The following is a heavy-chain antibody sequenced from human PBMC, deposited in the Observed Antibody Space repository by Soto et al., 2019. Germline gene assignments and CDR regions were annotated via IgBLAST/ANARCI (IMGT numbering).Heavy chain of an antibody. J-gene: IGHJ6*02. V-gene: IGHV1-8*01. Sequence: ASVKVSCKASGYTFTSYDINWVRQATGQGLEWMGWMNPNSGNTGYAQKFQGRVTMTRNTSISTAYMELSSLRSEDTAVYYCARVSSSSWYFYYYYGMDVWGQGTTVTVPS. CDR1: GYTFTSYD. CDR2: MNPNSGNT. D-gene: IGHD6-13*01. CDR3: ARVSSSSWYFYYYYGMDV.